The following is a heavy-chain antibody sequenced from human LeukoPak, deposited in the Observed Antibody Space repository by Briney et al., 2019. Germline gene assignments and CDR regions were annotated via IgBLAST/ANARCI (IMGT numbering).Heavy chain of an antibody. Sequence: GGSLRLSCAASGFTVSSNYMSWVRQAPGKGLEWVGRSKNKANSYTSEYVASVKGRFTISREDSKSSPYLQMNSRRAGDRAVYYCVRGSVNGAPEYWGQGTLVAGSS. CDR2: SKNKANSYTS. CDR3: VRGSVNGAPEY. V-gene: IGHV3-72*01. CDR1: GFTVSSNY. J-gene: IGHJ4*02. D-gene: IGHD7-27*01.